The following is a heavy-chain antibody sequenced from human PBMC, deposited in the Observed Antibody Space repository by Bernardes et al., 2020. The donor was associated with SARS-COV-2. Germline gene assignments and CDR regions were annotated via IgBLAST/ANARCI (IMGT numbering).Heavy chain of an antibody. D-gene: IGHD6-19*01. V-gene: IGHV3-73*01. J-gene: IGHJ4*02. Sequence: GGSLRLSCVASGFTFSGSAMHWVRQASGKGLEWVGRIRSKANSYATAYAASVKGRFTISRDDSKNTAYLQMNSLKTEDTAVYYCTRQNIAVLAYYFDYWGQGTLVTVSS. CDR1: GFTFSGSA. CDR3: TRQNIAVLAYYFDY. CDR2: IRSKANSYAT.